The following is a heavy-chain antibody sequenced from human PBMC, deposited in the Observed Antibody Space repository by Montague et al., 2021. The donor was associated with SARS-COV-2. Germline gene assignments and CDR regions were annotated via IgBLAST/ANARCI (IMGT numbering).Heavy chain of an antibody. CDR1: GGSFSGYD. CDR2: INHSGST. V-gene: IGHV4-34*01. D-gene: IGHD3-9*01. Sequence: SETLSLTCAVYGGSFSGYDWTWIRQSPEKGLEWIGEINHSGSTNYNPSLKSRVTISVDTSKNQFSLKLSSVTAADTAVYYCAGGILLRYFDWTYYYYGMDVWGQGTTVTVSS. CDR3: AGGILLRYFDWTYYYYGMDV. J-gene: IGHJ6*02.